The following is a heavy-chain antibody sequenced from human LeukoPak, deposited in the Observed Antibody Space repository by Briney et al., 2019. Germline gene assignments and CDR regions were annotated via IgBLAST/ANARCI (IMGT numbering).Heavy chain of an antibody. CDR1: GGSISGGDYY. CDR2: IDYSGST. CDR3: ARMRGNHNM. V-gene: IGHV4-30-4*01. Sequence: PSETLSLTCTVSGGSISGGDYYWSWIRQPPGKGLEWIAFIDYSGSTYYSPSLKSRVTISLDTSKNQFSLKLSSVTAADTAVYYCARMRGNHNMWGQGTMVTVSS. J-gene: IGHJ3*02.